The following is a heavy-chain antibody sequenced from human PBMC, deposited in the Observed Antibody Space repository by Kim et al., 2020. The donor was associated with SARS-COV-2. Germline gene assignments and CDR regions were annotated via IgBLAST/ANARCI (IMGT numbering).Heavy chain of an antibody. V-gene: IGHV5-51*01. Sequence: GESLKISCKGSGYSFTSYWIGWVRQMLGKGLEWMGIIDPGDSDNRYSPSFQGQVTISADKSISTAYLQWSSLKASDTAMYYCARLRYSSSWESYYYYGMDVWCQGTTVTVSS. J-gene: IGHJ6*02. CDR2: IDPGDSDN. D-gene: IGHD6-13*01. CDR1: GYSFTSYW. CDR3: ARLRYSSSWESYYYYGMDV.